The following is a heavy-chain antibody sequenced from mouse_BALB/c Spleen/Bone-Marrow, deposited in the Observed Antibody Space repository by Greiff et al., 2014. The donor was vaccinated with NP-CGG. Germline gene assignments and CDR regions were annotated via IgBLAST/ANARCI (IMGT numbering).Heavy chain of an antibody. CDR2: IHYSGTP. D-gene: IGHD2-3*01. J-gene: IGHJ4*01. V-gene: IGHV3-1*02. CDR3: ARQNDGYLYYAMDY. CDR1: CYSITSGFS. Sequence: PLKEAGTDLVKTFQSLSLTFTVTCYSITSGFSWDWVPQFSGNKLEWMGYIHYSGTPNFNPSLKSRISITRDTSKNQFFLQLNSVTSDDTATYYCARQNDGYLYYAMDYWGQGTSVTVSS.